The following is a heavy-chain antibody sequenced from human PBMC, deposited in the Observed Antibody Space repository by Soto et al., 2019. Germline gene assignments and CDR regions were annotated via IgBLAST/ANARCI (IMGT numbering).Heavy chain of an antibody. D-gene: IGHD4-17*01. V-gene: IGHV4-38-2*01. CDR2: INRSEKT. Sequence: PSETLSITCAVSGYSVSDGYYLGWIRQPPGKGLEWIGSINRSEKTYYNPSLKSRLTISVDTSKNQISLTLSSVTAADTAIYYCARSGDDYGSYVDYWGQGTLVTV. CDR3: ARSGDDYGSYVDY. CDR1: GYSVSDGYY. J-gene: IGHJ4*02.